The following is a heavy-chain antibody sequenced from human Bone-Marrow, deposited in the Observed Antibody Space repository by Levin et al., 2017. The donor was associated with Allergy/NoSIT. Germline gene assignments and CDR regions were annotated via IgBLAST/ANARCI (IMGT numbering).Heavy chain of an antibody. CDR2: IYPHDSHI. CDR3: ARPPTAHYPQEHFHL. D-gene: IGHD1/OR15-1a*01. V-gene: IGHV5-51*01. J-gene: IGHJ1*01. CDR1: GYTFPNYW. Sequence: GESLKISCKGSGYTFPNYWIGWVRQMPGKGLEWMGSIYPHDSHIKYSPSFQGQGTFSADKSTSTAYLQWSSLKASDSAIYFCARPPTAHYPQEHFHLWGQGTLVTVSS.